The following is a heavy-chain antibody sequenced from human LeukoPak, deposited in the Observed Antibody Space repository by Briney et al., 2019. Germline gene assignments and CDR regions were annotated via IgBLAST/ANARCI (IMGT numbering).Heavy chain of an antibody. Sequence: GGSLRPFCAASGFLFSRYWMSWVRQAPGKGLEWVANIKEDGSEKYYVESMKGRFTISRDNVKNSLYLQINSLRAEDTAVYYCARDSFETDIDYWGQGTLVTVSS. CDR1: GFLFSRYW. J-gene: IGHJ4*02. CDR2: IKEDGSEK. V-gene: IGHV3-7*01. D-gene: IGHD1-14*01. CDR3: ARDSFETDIDY.